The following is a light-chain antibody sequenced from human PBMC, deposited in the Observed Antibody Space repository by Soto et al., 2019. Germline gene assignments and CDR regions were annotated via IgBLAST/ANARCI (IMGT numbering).Light chain of an antibody. CDR2: AAS. CDR1: QSVNKY. CDR3: QQSFSTPLS. V-gene: IGKV1-39*01. Sequence: DIQMTQSPSSLSASVGDRVTISCRASQSVNKYLNWYQQKPGNVPTLLIYAASTLQGGVPSRFNGSGFGTDFTVTISNLQPEDFATYYCQQSFSTPLSFGGGTKGDIK. J-gene: IGKJ4*01.